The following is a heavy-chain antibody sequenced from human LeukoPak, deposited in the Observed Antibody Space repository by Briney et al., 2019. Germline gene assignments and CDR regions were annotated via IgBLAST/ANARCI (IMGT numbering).Heavy chain of an antibody. Sequence: SETLSLTCTVSGGSISSSSYYWGWIRQPPGKGLEWIGSIYYSGSTYYNPSLKSRVTISVDTSKNQFSLKLSSVTAADTAVYYCARHRPGVVRGATVGFDYWGQGTLVTVSS. CDR3: ARHRPGVVRGATVGFDY. CDR1: GGSISSSSYY. D-gene: IGHD3-10*01. CDR2: IYYSGST. J-gene: IGHJ4*02. V-gene: IGHV4-39*01.